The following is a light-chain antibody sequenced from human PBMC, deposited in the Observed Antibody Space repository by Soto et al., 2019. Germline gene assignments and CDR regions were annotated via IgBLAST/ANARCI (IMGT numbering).Light chain of an antibody. J-gene: IGLJ2*01. V-gene: IGLV4-60*03. CDR1: SVHSSYI. CDR2: LEGSGSY. CDR3: ETWDSNTQV. Sequence: QPVLTQSSSASASLGSSVKLTCTLSSVHSSYIIAWHQQQPGKAPRFLMKLEGSGSYNKGSGIPYRFSGSSSGADLYLTVSNLQSEDEADYSCETWDSNTQVFGGGTKVTVL.